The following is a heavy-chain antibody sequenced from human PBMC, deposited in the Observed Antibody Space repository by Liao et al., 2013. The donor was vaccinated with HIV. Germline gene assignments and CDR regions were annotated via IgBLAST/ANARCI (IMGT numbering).Heavy chain of an antibody. CDR1: GGSISGYY. CDR3: ARVEGSNSYYYMDV. V-gene: IGHV4-4*07. D-gene: IGHD2-15*01. CDR2: IYTSGST. Sequence: QVQLQESGPGLVKSSETLSLTCSVSGGSISGYYWSWIRQPAGKGLEWIGRIYTSGSTNYNPSLKSRVTISVDTSKNQFSLKLSSVTAADTAVYYCARVEGSNSYYYMDVWGKGTTVTVSS. J-gene: IGHJ6*03.